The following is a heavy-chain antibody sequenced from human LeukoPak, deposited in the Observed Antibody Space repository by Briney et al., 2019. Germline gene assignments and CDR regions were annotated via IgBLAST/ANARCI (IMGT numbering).Heavy chain of an antibody. CDR2: ISGSDYRT. CDR1: GFNFSNYA. J-gene: IGHJ4*02. D-gene: IGHD3-3*01. CDR3: AREIYDFWSGFDY. V-gene: IGHV3-23*01. Sequence: TGGSLRLSCAASGFNFSNYAMTWVRQAPEKGLEWVSAISGSDYRTYYADSVKGRFTISRDNSKNTLYLQMNSLRAEDTAVYYCAREIYDFWSGFDYWGQGTLVTVSS.